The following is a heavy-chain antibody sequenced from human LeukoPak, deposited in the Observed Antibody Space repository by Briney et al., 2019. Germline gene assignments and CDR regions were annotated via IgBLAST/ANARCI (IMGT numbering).Heavy chain of an antibody. Sequence: GGSLGLSCAASGFTFSSYWMSWVRQAPGKGLEWVANIKQDGSEKYYVDSVKGRFTISRDNSKNTLYLQMNSLRAEDTAVYYCAREGDYYDSSGYFAPLDYWGQGTLVTVSS. CDR1: GFTFSSYW. CDR3: AREGDYYDSSGYFAPLDY. CDR2: IKQDGSEK. V-gene: IGHV3-7*01. D-gene: IGHD3-22*01. J-gene: IGHJ4*02.